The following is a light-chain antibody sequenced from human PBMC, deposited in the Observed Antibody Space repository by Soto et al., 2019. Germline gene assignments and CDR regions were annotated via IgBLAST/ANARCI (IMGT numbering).Light chain of an antibody. J-gene: IGLJ2*01. CDR1: SSDVGGYNY. Sequence: QSALTQPASVSGSPGQSITISCTGTSSDVGGYNYVSWYQQHPGKAPKLMIYDVSTRPSGVSNRFSGSKSGNTASLTISGLQAEDEDDYYCSSYTSSSTVVFGGGTKVTVL. CDR2: DVS. CDR3: SSYTSSSTVV. V-gene: IGLV2-14*01.